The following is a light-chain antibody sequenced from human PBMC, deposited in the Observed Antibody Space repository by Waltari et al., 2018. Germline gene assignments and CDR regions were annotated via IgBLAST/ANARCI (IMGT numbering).Light chain of an antibody. J-gene: IGKJ2*01. V-gene: IGKV3-15*01. CDR1: QSVSSN. CDR3: QQYNYWPPEYT. Sequence: EIVMTQSPATLSVSPGEGAKFSCRASQSVSSNLAWYQQKPGQAPRLLIYAASTRATGIPARFSGSGSGTEFTLTISSVQSEDFAVYYCQQYNYWPPEYTFGQGTKLEIK. CDR2: AAS.